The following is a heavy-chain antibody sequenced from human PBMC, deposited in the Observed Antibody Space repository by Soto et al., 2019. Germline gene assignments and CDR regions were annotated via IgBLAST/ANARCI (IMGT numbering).Heavy chain of an antibody. V-gene: IGHV3-23*01. CDR1: GFTFTNYA. J-gene: IGHJ6*02. D-gene: IGHD3-10*01. Sequence: EVQLLESGGGLVQPGGSLRLSCAASGFTFTNYAMSWVRQAPGKGLEWVSTISASGGSTYHADSVKGRFTISRDNSKNQLSMQMNSLRDEDTAAYYCAKDMLGSGSYYTYGMDVWGQGTTVTVS. CDR2: ISASGGST. CDR3: AKDMLGSGSYYTYGMDV.